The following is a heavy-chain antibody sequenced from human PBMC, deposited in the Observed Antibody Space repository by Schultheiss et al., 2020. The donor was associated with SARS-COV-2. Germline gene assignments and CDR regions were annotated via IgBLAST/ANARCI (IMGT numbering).Heavy chain of an antibody. D-gene: IGHD2-21*02. Sequence: ASVKVSCKASGYTFTSYYMHWVRQAPGQGLEWMGIINPSGGSTSYAQKFQGRVTMTRDTSTSTVYMELSSLRSEDTAVYYCARSLSCGGDCQTSMDVWGQGTTVTVSS. V-gene: IGHV1-46*01. CDR2: INPSGGST. CDR3: ARSLSCGGDCQTSMDV. J-gene: IGHJ6*02. CDR1: GYTFTSYY.